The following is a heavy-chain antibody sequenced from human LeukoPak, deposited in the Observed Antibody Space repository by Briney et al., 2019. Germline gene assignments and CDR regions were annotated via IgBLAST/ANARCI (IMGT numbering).Heavy chain of an antibody. J-gene: IGHJ4*02. D-gene: IGHD3-22*01. V-gene: IGHV3-9*01. CDR2: ISWNSGSI. CDR3: AKTPPTYYDSSA. CDR1: GFTFDDYA. Sequence: PGGSLRLSCAASGFTFDDYAMHWVRQAPGKGLEWVSGISWNSGSIGYADSVKGRFTISRDNSKNTLYLQMNSLRAEDTAVYYCAKTPPTYYDSSAWGQGTLVTVSS.